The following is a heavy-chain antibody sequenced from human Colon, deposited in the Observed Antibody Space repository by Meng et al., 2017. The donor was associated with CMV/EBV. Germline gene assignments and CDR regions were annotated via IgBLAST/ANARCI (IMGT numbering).Heavy chain of an antibody. CDR3: AHGRGWLTDY. J-gene: IGHJ4*02. CDR1: VFSLRTPEVG. D-gene: IGHD6-19*01. CDR2: IYWDDDN. V-gene: IGHV2-5*02. Sequence: QIPLRGSGPTLWKPTQTPTLTCTFSVFSLRTPEVGVHWIRQPPGKALEWLALIYWDDDNQFRPSLKNRITITKDTSKNQVVLTMTNMDPVDTATYYCAHGRGWLTDYWGQGTLVTVSS.